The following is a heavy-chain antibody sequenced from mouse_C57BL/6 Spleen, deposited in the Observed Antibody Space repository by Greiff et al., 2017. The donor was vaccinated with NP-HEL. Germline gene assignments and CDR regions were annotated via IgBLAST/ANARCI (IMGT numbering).Heavy chain of an antibody. Sequence: VQLQQPGAELVKPGASVKMSCKASGYTFTRYWITWVKQRPGQGLAWIGDIYPGSGSTNYNEKFKSNATLTVDTSSSTAYMQLSSLTSEDSAVYYCARSHYDYDGYYFDYWGQGTTLTVSS. J-gene: IGHJ2*01. CDR2: IYPGSGST. CDR1: GYTFTRYW. D-gene: IGHD2-4*01. CDR3: ARSHYDYDGYYFDY. V-gene: IGHV1-55*01.